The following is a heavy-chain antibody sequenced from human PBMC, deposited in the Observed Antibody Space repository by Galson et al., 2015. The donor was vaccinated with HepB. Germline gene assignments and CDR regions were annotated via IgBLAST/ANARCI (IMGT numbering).Heavy chain of an antibody. CDR1: EFTLSSTH. Sequence: LRLSCAASEFTLSSTHLTWVRQAPGTGLEWVALIYSGGAIEYADSVKGRFTISRDNFKNTVYLQMNSLRVEDTAIYYCARERFMDVWGRGTTVTVSS. CDR2: IYSGGAI. V-gene: IGHV3-53*01. CDR3: ARERFMDV. J-gene: IGHJ6*04.